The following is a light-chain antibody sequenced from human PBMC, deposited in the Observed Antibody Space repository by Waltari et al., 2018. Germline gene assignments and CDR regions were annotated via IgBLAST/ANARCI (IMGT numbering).Light chain of an antibody. CDR1: SSDVGGYTF. CDR3: SSYISSSTLEL. Sequence: QSALTPPASVPGSPGQAIPISCTGTSSDVGGYTFVSWYQQHPGKAPKLMIYDVSNRPSGVSNRFSGSKSGNTASLTISGLQAEDEADYYCSSYISSSTLELFGGGTSLTVL. J-gene: IGLJ2*01. CDR2: DVS. V-gene: IGLV2-14*03.